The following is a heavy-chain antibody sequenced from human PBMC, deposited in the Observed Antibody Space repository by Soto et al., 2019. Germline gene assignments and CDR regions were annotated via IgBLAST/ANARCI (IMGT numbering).Heavy chain of an antibody. D-gene: IGHD3-22*01. CDR1: GGSISSGSYY. CDR2: IYYSGST. CDR3: ARANYFESSGPFDY. Sequence: PSETLSLTCTVSGGSISSGSYYWSWIRQHPGKGLEWIGYIYYSGSTYYNPSLKSRVTISVDTSKNQFSLKLSSVTAADTAVYYCARANYFESSGPFDYWGPGTLVTVSS. J-gene: IGHJ4*02. V-gene: IGHV4-31*02.